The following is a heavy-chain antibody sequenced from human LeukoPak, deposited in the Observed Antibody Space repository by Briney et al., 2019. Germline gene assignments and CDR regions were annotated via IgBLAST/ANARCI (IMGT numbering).Heavy chain of an antibody. J-gene: IGHJ5*02. V-gene: IGHV4-39*01. Sequence: PSETLSLTCTVSGGSISSSSYYWGWIRQPPGKGLEWIGSIYYSGSTYYNPSLKSRVTISVDTSKNQFSLKLSSVTAADTAVYYCARRGSSSWCNWFDPWGQGTLVTVSS. CDR2: IYYSGST. D-gene: IGHD6-13*01. CDR3: ARRGSSSWCNWFDP. CDR1: GGSISSSSYY.